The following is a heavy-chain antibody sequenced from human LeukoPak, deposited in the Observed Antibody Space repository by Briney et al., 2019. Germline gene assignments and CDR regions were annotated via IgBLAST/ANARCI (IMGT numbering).Heavy chain of an antibody. D-gene: IGHD2-2*01. CDR3: AKGPLRGTAAAIDY. CDR2: ISYDGRDK. J-gene: IGHJ4*02. V-gene: IGHV3-30*18. CDR1: GFTFNNYG. Sequence: GGSLRLSCAASGFTFNNYGMHWVRQAPGKGLEWVAVISYDGRDKHYPDSVKGRFTISRDISTDTLWLQMDSLRTEDTAVYYCAKGPLRGTAAAIDYWGQGTLVTVSS.